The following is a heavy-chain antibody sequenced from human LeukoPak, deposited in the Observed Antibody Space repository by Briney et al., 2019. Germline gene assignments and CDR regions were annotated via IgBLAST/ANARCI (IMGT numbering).Heavy chain of an antibody. CDR1: GDSISSDAFD. Sequence: SETLSLTCTVSGDSISSDAFDSSWVRQHPGKGLEWIGYIYYSGSTSYNPSLKSRPTISVDTSKNQFSLKLRSVTAADTAVYYCARGVSVYYDSSGYYDFDFWGQGTLVTVSS. J-gene: IGHJ4*02. V-gene: IGHV4-31*03. D-gene: IGHD3-22*01. CDR2: IYYSGST. CDR3: ARGVSVYYDSSGYYDFDF.